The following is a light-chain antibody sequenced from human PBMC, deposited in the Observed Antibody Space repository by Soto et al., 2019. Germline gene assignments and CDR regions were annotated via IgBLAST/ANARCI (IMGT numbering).Light chain of an antibody. CDR3: QKYNSAPL. CDR1: QTISKS. V-gene: IGKV1-27*01. J-gene: IGKJ4*01. CDR2: LAS. Sequence: DIQMTQSPSSLSASVGDTISITCRSFQTISKSLNWYQQKSGEVPKLLIYLASTLRSGVPSRFSGSRSGTDFTLTISSLQPEDVAIYYCQKYNSAPLFGGGTKVEI.